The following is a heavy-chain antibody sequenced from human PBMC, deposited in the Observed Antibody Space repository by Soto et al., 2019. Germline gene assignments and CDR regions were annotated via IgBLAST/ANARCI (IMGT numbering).Heavy chain of an antibody. V-gene: IGHV1-69*01. D-gene: IGHD2-2*01. CDR3: ARGLDQPPVGLYFDT. J-gene: IGHJ4*02. Sequence: QVQLVQSGAEVKNPGSSVEVSCKTSGGTFNSYLIDWVRQAPRQGLEWMGGIIPAFGTAKYAQKFQGRVTITADESTTTAYMELRTLTSEDTAVYYCARGLDQPPVGLYFDTWGQGTLVTVSS. CDR2: IIPAFGTA. CDR1: GGTFNSYL.